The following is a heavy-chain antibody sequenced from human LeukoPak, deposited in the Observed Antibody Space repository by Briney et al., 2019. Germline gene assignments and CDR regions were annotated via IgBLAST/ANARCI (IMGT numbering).Heavy chain of an antibody. CDR3: ARARRSRPPYYYYYYMDV. J-gene: IGHJ6*03. CDR2: IYTSGST. V-gene: IGHV4-4*07. CDR1: GGSISSYY. D-gene: IGHD2-2*01. Sequence: SETLSLTCTVSGGSISSYYWSWIRQPPGKGLEWIGRIYTSGSTNYNPSLKSRVTMSVDTSKNQFSLKLSSVTAADTAVYYCARARRSRPPYYYYYYMDVWGKGTTVTISS.